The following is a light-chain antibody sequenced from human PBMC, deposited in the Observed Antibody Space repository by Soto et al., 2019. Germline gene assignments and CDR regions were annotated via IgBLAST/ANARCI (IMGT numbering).Light chain of an antibody. CDR1: SSDVGGYNY. Sequence: SALTQPASVSGSPGQSITISCTGTSSDVGGYNYVSWYQQHPGKAPKLMIYEVSNRPSGVSNRFSGSKSGNTASLTISGIQAEDEADYYCSSYTSSSTRVFGGGTKLTVL. V-gene: IGLV2-14*01. CDR2: EVS. J-gene: IGLJ3*02. CDR3: SSYTSSSTRV.